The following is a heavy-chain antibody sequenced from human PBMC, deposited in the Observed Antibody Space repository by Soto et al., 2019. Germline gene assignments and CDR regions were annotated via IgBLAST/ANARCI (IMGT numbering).Heavy chain of an antibody. Sequence: PGGSLRLSCAASGFTFSSYGMHWVRQAPGKGLEWVAVIWYDGSNKYYADSVKGRFTISRDNSKNTLYLQMNSLRAEDTAVYYCARDGPTGITFGGVIYDPPPVFFDYWGQGTLVTVSS. J-gene: IGHJ4*02. CDR1: GFTFSSYG. D-gene: IGHD3-16*02. CDR3: ARDGPTGITFGGVIYDPPPVFFDY. V-gene: IGHV3-33*01. CDR2: IWYDGSNK.